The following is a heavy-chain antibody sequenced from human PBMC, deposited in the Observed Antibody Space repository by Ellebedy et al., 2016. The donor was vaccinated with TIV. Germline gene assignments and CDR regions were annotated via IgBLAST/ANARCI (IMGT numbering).Heavy chain of an antibody. V-gene: IGHV1-46*01. CDR1: GYTLTELS. D-gene: IGHD3-10*01. CDR3: ARGYYGSGSYYSDYYYGMDV. J-gene: IGHJ6*02. CDR2: INPSGGST. Sequence: ASVKVSCKVSGYTLTELSMHWVGQAPGQGLEWMGIINPSGGSTSYAQKFQGRVTMTRDTSTSTVYMELSSLRSEDTAVYYCARGYYGSGSYYSDYYYGMDVWGQGTTVTVSS.